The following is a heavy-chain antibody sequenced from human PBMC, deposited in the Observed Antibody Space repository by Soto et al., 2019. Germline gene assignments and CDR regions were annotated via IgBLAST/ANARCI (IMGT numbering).Heavy chain of an antibody. Sequence: QVQLVESGGGVVQPGRSLRLSCAASGFTFSSYGMHWVRQAPGKGLEWVAVIWYDGSNKYYADSVKGRFTISRDNSKNTLYLQMNSLRAEDTAVYYCARDGDSPGGSLDYWGQGTLVTVSS. CDR3: ARDGDSPGGSLDY. V-gene: IGHV3-33*01. CDR1: GFTFSSYG. CDR2: IWYDGSNK. J-gene: IGHJ4*02. D-gene: IGHD3-22*01.